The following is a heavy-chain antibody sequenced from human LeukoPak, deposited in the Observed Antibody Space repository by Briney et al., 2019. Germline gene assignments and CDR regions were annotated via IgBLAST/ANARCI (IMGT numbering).Heavy chain of an antibody. V-gene: IGHV4-4*02. CDR3: ARGGRYSYGRRVYDFEY. D-gene: IGHD1-26*01. Sequence: SGTLSLTCTVSGGSISSSNWWSWVRQPPGKGLEWIGEIYHDGDTNYNPSLKSRVTISVDKSKNHFSLKLNSVTAADTAVYYCARGGRYSYGRRVYDFEYWGQGTLVTVSS. CDR1: GGSISSSNW. CDR2: IYHDGDT. J-gene: IGHJ4*02.